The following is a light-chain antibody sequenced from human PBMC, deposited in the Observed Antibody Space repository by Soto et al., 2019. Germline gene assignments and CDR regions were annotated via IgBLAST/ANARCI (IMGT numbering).Light chain of an antibody. J-gene: IGKJ5*01. CDR2: DAS. Sequence: EIVMTQSPATLSVSPGERATLSCRAGQSVSSKLVWYQQKPGQAPRLLIYDASNRATGIPARSSGSGSGTDLTLTISSLEPEDFAVYYCQQRSNWPLTFGQGTRLEIK. V-gene: IGKV3-11*01. CDR3: QQRSNWPLT. CDR1: QSVSSK.